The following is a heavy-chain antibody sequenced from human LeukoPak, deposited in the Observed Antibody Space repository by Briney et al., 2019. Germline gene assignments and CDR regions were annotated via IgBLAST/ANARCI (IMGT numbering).Heavy chain of an antibody. V-gene: IGHV3-23*01. CDR2: ISATGDNT. CDR3: AKNLHPTVTSREDF. D-gene: IGHD4-17*01. Sequence: GGSLRLSCAASGFIFSTYAMSWVRQAPGKGPEWVSTISATGDNTDYADSVKGRFTISRDNAKYALYLQMNSLRVEDTAIYYCAKNLHPTVTSREDFWGQGNLVTVSS. J-gene: IGHJ4*02. CDR1: GFIFSTYA.